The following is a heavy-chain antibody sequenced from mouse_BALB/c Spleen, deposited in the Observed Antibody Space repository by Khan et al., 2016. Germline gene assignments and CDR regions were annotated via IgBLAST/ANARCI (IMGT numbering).Heavy chain of an antibody. CDR2: VDPETGGT. CDR3: TRKGIFYVNYAFDY. CDR1: GYTFSDYE. V-gene: IGHV1-15*01. D-gene: IGHD2-1*01. J-gene: IGHJ2*01. Sequence: QVQLQQSGAELVRPGASVTLSCKASGYTFSDYEMHWVKQTPVHGLEWIGAVDPETGGTAYNQKLKGQATLTAGRSSSPAYMELRSLSSEVSAVYYCTRKGIFYVNYAFDYWGPGTTLPVSS.